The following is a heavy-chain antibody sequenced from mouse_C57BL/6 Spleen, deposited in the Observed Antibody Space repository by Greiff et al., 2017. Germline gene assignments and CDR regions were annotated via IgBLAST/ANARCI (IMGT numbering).Heavy chain of an antibody. Sequence: VQLQQSGAELVRPGASVKLSCTASGFNIKDYYMHWVKQRPEQGLEWIGRIDPEDGDTEYAPKFQGKATMTADTSSNTAYLQLSSLTSEDTAVYYCTNYNGSGYWYFDVWGTGTTVTVSS. V-gene: IGHV14-1*01. CDR2: IDPEDGDT. CDR1: GFNIKDYY. CDR3: TNYNGSGYWYFDV. J-gene: IGHJ1*03. D-gene: IGHD1-1*01.